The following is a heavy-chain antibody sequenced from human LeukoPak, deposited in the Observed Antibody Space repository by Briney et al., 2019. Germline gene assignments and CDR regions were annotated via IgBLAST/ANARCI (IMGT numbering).Heavy chain of an antibody. CDR3: VREVAARAFDI. J-gene: IGHJ3*02. V-gene: IGHV4-59*01. Sequence: SETLSFTCTVAGGSINSYNWSWIRQTPGKGLEWIGYIYYSGGITNYSPSLKSRVTISVDTSKDQFSLKLSSVTAADTAVYYCVREVAARAFDIWGQGTMVTVSS. CDR1: GGSINSYN. D-gene: IGHD6-6*01. CDR2: IYYSGGIT.